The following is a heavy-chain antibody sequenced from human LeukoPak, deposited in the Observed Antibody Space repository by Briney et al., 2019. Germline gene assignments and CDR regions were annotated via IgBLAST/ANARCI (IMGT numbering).Heavy chain of an antibody. CDR3: AKDSSAGSNPYFDY. D-gene: IGHD6-13*01. Sequence: GGSLRLSCAASGLTFDEFAMHWVRQAPGKGLEWVSGISWNSGDIGYADSVKGRFTISRDNAKKSLYLEMNSLSAEDTALYYCAKDSSAGSNPYFDYWGQGILVTVSS. CDR2: ISWNSGDI. CDR1: GLTFDEFA. V-gene: IGHV3-9*01. J-gene: IGHJ4*02.